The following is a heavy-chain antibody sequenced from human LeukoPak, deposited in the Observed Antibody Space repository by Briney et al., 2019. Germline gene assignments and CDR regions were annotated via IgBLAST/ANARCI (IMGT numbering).Heavy chain of an antibody. V-gene: IGHV4-59*01. D-gene: IGHD1-26*01. CDR1: GGSISSYY. CDR2: IYYSGST. J-gene: IGHJ5*02. CDR3: ARSRGATRGWFDP. Sequence: SETPSLTCTVSGGSISSYYWSWIRQPPGKGLEWIGYIYYSGSTNCNPSLKSRVTISVDTSKNQFSLKLSSVTAADTAVYYCARSRGATRGWFDPWGQGTLVTVSS.